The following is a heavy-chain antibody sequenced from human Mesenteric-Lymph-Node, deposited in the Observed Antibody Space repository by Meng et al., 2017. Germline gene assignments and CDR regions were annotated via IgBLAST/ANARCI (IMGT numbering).Heavy chain of an antibody. CDR1: GGKFTSFV. Sequence: QVQLVQSGAEGKKPGSSVKVSCKASGGKFTSFVFNWVRQAPGQGLEWMGGIIPILGTTNYAEKFRGRLTISADTSARTAYMELTSLNSDDTAVYYCARLDLGLAHLGQGTLVTVSS. D-gene: IGHD3-16*01. CDR2: IIPILGTT. CDR3: ARLDLGLAH. J-gene: IGHJ4*02. V-gene: IGHV1-69*10.